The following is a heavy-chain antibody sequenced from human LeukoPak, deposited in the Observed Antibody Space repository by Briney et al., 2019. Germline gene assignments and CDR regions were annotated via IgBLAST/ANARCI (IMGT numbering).Heavy chain of an antibody. CDR3: AKTLGDYDILTDTFNWFDP. D-gene: IGHD3-9*01. CDR2: ISGSGSTI. CDR1: GFTFSSYS. Sequence: GGSLRLSCAASGFTFSSYSMNWVRQAPGKGLEWVSYISGSGSTIYYADSVKGRFTISRDNAKNSLYLQMNSLRAEDTAVYYCAKTLGDYDILTDTFNWFDPWGQGTLVTVSS. V-gene: IGHV3-48*04. J-gene: IGHJ5*02.